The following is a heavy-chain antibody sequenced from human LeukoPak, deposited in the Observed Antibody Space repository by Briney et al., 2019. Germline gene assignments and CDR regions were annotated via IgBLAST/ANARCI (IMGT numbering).Heavy chain of an antibody. D-gene: IGHD1-20*01. Sequence: GGSLRLSCAASRFNFNNYGMHWVRQAPGKGLEWVAFIRYDGSNKYYADSVKGRFTISRDNSKNTLYLQMNSLRPEDTAVYYCARARSYNWNDGDLLPDYWGQGTLVTVSS. CDR1: RFNFNNYG. J-gene: IGHJ4*02. V-gene: IGHV3-30*02. CDR2: IRYDGSNK. CDR3: ARARSYNWNDGDLLPDY.